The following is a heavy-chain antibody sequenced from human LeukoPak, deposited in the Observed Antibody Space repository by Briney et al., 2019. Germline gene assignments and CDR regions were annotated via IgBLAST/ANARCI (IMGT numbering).Heavy chain of an antibody. V-gene: IGHV4-59*01. CDR1: GGSFSGYY. CDR2: IYYSGST. Sequence: NPSETLSLTCAVYGGSFSGYYWSWIRQPPGKGLEWIGYIYYSGSTNYNPSLKSRVTISVDTSKNQFSLKLSSVTAADTAVYYCARGKDPTIFGVVTLFDYWGQGTLVTVSS. J-gene: IGHJ4*02. D-gene: IGHD3-3*01. CDR3: ARGKDPTIFGVVTLFDY.